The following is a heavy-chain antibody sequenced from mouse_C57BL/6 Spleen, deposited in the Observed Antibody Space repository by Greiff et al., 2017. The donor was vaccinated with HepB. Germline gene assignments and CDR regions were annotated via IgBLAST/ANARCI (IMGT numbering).Heavy chain of an antibody. CDR3: ARRYCDSSYYFDC. CDR2: IDPSDSET. D-gene: IGHD1-1*01. V-gene: IGHV1-52*01. CDR1: GYTFTSYW. J-gene: IGHJ2*01. Sequence: QVQLQQPGPELVRPGSSVKLSCKASGYTFTSYWMHWVKQRPIQGLEWIGNIDPSDSETNYNQKFKDKATLTVDKSTSPAYMQLSSLTSEDSAVYYCARRYCDSSYYFDCWGKGATVTVAS.